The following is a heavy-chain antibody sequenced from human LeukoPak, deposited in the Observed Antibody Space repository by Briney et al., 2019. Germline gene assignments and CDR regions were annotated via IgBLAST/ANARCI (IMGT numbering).Heavy chain of an antibody. V-gene: IGHV3-7*01. Sequence: GETLRLSCAASGFTFSSYGMSWVRQPPGKGLEGVANIEQDGREKNYLDSVKGRFTISRDNAKNSLYLQMNSLRAEETAVYYCARDKEKGGSGSKFDYWGQGTLVTVSS. J-gene: IGHJ4*02. CDR2: IEQDGREK. CDR1: GFTFSSYG. CDR3: ARDKEKGGSGSKFDY. D-gene: IGHD3-10*01.